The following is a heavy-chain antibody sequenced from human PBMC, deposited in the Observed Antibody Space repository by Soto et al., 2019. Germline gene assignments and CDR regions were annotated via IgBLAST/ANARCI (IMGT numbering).Heavy chain of an antibody. CDR3: ARSGNSNGLVFDY. J-gene: IGHJ4*02. D-gene: IGHD5-18*01. CDR2: IYYSGST. V-gene: IGHV4-59*03. CDR1: GSSISSYY. Sequence: PXETLSLTCTVAGSSISSYYWSWIRQTPGKGLDWIAYIYYSGSTNYNPSLKSRVTISADTSRTQFSLKLTVVTAADTAVYYCARSGNSNGLVFDYWGQGTLVTVSS.